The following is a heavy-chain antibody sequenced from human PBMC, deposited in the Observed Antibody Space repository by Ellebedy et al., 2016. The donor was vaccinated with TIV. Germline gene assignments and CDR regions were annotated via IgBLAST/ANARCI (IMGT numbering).Heavy chain of an antibody. CDR2: ISSSSSDD. CDR3: ATYAGPRHCTGSGCLYWYCDL. Sequence: GESLKISCVASGLPFSTYRMNWVRQVPGKGPEWVASISSSSSDDYYADSVKGRFFISRDNAKNSLDLQMNSLRADDPAVYYCATYAGPRHCTGSGCLYWYCDLWGRGTLVTVSS. V-gene: IGHV3-21*01. D-gene: IGHD2-8*02. J-gene: IGHJ2*01. CDR1: GLPFSTYR.